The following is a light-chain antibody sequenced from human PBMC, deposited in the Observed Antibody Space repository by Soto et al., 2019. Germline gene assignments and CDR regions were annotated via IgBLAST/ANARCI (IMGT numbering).Light chain of an antibody. CDR2: DVS. J-gene: IGLJ7*01. V-gene: IGLV2-14*03. CDR3: CSYTSNSTPL. CDR1: SSDVGAYNY. Sequence: QSALTQPASVSGSPGQSITISCTGTSSDVGAYNYVSWYQRHPGKAPKLMIYDVSNRPSGVSNRFSGSKSGNTASLTISGLQAEDEADYYCCSYTSNSTPLFGGGTQLTVL.